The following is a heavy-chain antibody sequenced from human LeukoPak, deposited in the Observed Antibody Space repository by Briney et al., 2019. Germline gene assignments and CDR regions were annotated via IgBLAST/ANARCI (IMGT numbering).Heavy chain of an antibody. V-gene: IGHV3-30-3*01. J-gene: IGHJ3*02. CDR2: ISYDGSNK. Sequence: GGSLRLSCAASGFTFSSYAMHGVRQAPGKGLEWVAVISYDGSNKYYADSVKGRFTISRDNSKNTLYLQMNSLRAEDTAVYYCASHDYYDSSGYYPGGFDIRGQGTMVTVSS. CDR1: GFTFSSYA. D-gene: IGHD3-22*01. CDR3: ASHDYYDSSGYYPGGFDI.